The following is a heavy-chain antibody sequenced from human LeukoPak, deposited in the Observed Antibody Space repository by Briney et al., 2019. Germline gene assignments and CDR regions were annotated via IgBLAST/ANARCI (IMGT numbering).Heavy chain of an antibody. V-gene: IGHV4-31*03. Sequence: SETLSLTCTVSGGSISSGGYYWSWIRQHPGKGLEWIGYIYYSGSTYYNPSLKSRVTISVDTSKNQFSLKLSSVTAADTAEYYCARDPFGGPDYWGQGTLVTVSS. D-gene: IGHD3-10*01. CDR1: GGSISSGGYY. J-gene: IGHJ4*02. CDR2: IYYSGST. CDR3: ARDPFGGPDY.